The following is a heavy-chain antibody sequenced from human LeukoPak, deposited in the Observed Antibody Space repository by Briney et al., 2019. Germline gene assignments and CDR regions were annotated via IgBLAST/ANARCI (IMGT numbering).Heavy chain of an antibody. CDR3: ARGEYSRSTSYSYFMDV. CDR1: SGSISSHY. CDR2: IYYSGST. D-gene: IGHD2/OR15-2a*01. J-gene: IGHJ6*03. Sequence: PSEALSLTCTVSSGSISSHYGSWIRQPPGKGLEWIGDIYYSGSTHYNPSLESRVPLSLDTSRNQFSLRLTPVTAADTAVYSSARGEYSRSTSYSYFMDVWGKGTTLTVSS. V-gene: IGHV4-59*11.